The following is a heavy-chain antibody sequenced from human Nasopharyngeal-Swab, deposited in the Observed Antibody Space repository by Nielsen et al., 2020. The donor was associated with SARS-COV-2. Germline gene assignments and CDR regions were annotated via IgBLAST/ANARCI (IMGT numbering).Heavy chain of an antibody. CDR3: APDPNWGIGY. Sequence: GGSVRIYCAGSGLRFKRYVMIWVRQAPGEGLEWVSYITVSGDATNYAESVKGRFTISRDNSKNLLYLQMNSLRVEDTATYYCAPDPNWGIGYWGRGTLVTVSS. CDR2: ITVSGDAT. J-gene: IGHJ4*02. D-gene: IGHD7-27*01. CDR1: GLRFKRYV. V-gene: IGHV3-23*01.